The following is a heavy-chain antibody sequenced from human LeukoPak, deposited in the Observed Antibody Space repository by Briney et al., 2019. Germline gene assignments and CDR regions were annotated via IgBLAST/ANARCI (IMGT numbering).Heavy chain of an antibody. J-gene: IGHJ4*02. D-gene: IGHD6-19*01. CDR3: TGEIAVAGDY. CDR1: GFTFSRYW. Sequence: GGSLRLSCAASGFTFSRYWMSWVRQAPGKGLEWVGKIKEDGSEKYYADSVRGRLTISRDNAKNSLYLQINSLRADDTGVYYCTGEIAVAGDYWGQGTLVTVSS. V-gene: IGHV3-7*01. CDR2: IKEDGSEK.